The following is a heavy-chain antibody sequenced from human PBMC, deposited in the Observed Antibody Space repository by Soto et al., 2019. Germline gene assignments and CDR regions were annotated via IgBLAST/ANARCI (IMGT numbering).Heavy chain of an antibody. Sequence: ASVKVCCKDCGYTFTSYAMHWVRQAPGQRLEWMGWINAGNGNRKYSQKFQGRVTITRDTSASTAYMELSSLRSEDTAVYYCAREVWDYWGQGTLVTVSS. V-gene: IGHV1-3*01. J-gene: IGHJ4*02. CDR2: INAGNGNR. CDR3: AREVWDY. D-gene: IGHD2-21*01. CDR1: GYTFTSYA.